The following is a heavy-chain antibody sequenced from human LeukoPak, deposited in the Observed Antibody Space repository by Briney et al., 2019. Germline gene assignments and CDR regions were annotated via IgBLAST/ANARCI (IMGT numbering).Heavy chain of an antibody. CDR1: GYTFTGYY. V-gene: IGHV1-2*02. Sequence: ASVKVSCKASGYTFTGYYMHWVRQAPGQGLEWMGWINPNSGGTNYAQKFQGRVTMTRDTSISTAYMELSRLRSDDTAVYYCARARWSGGSCYPNCFDPWGQGTLVTVSS. J-gene: IGHJ5*02. CDR2: INPNSGGT. CDR3: ARARWSGGSCYPNCFDP. D-gene: IGHD2-15*01.